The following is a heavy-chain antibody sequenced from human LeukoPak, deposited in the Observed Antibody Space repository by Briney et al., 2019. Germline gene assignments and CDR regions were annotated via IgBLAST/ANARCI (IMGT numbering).Heavy chain of an antibody. CDR1: GFTFSSYE. J-gene: IGHJ4*02. CDR3: ATTVTTNGDFDY. D-gene: IGHD4-17*01. CDR2: ISSSGSTV. V-gene: IGHV3-48*03. Sequence: GGSLRLSCAASGFTFSSYEMNWVRQAPGKGLEWVSYISSSGSTVYYADSVKGRFTISRDNAKNSLYLQMNSLRAEDTAVYYCATTVTTNGDFDYWGQGTLVTVSS.